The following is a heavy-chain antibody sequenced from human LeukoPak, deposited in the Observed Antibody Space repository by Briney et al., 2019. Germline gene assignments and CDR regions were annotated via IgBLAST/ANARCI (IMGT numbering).Heavy chain of an antibody. Sequence: GGSLRLSCAASELSFSSYDMSWVRQTLEKGLEWVSSISGDGVTFYADSVKGRFAISRDNAKNTLYLQMNSLRAEDTAVYYCAKTFHDYVWGSLDAFHIWGQGTMVTVSS. V-gene: IGHV3-23*01. J-gene: IGHJ3*02. CDR1: ELSFSSYD. CDR2: ISGDGVT. CDR3: AKTFHDYVWGSLDAFHI. D-gene: IGHD3-16*01.